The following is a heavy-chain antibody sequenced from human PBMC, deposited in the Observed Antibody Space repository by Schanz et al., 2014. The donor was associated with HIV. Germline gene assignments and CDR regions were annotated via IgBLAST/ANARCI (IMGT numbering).Heavy chain of an antibody. J-gene: IGHJ3*01. CDR3: ARMSPSSTSYGDAFDV. CDR1: GYSFTSYD. V-gene: IGHV1-8*01. CDR2: MNPNSGYT. Sequence: QVQLVQSGTEVKKPGSSVKVSCKASGYSFTSYDINWVRQATGLGLEWMGWMNPNSGYTGYAQKFQGRVTMTRHTPTSTAYMELSRLRSDDTAVYYCARMSPSSTSYGDAFDVWGQGTMITVSS. D-gene: IGHD2-2*01.